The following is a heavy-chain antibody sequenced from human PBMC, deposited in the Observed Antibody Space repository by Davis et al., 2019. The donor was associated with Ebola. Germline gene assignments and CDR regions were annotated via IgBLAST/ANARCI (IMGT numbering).Heavy chain of an antibody. D-gene: IGHD2-8*01. V-gene: IGHV4-34*01. Sequence: GSLRLSCAVYGGSFSGYYWSWIRQPPGKGLEWIGEINHSGSTNYNPSLKSRVTISVDTSKNQFSLKLSSVTAADTAVYYCARVVQKVVRLDSWGQGTLVTVSS. J-gene: IGHJ5*01. CDR3: ARVVQKVVRLDS. CDR2: INHSGST. CDR1: GGSFSGYY.